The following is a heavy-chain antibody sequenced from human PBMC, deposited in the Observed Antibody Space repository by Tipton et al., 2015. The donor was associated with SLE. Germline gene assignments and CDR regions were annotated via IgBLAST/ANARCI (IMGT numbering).Heavy chain of an antibody. CDR2: IYHSGST. CDR3: ARGGYSSGWYGDYFVY. Sequence: TLSLTCAVSGYSISSGYYWGWIRQPPGKGLEWIGSIYHSGSTYYNPSLKSRVTISVDTSKNQFSLNLRSVTAADTAIYYCARGGYSSGWYGDYFVYCGQGTLVTVSS. V-gene: IGHV4-38-2*01. J-gene: IGHJ4*02. D-gene: IGHD6-19*01. CDR1: GYSISSGYY.